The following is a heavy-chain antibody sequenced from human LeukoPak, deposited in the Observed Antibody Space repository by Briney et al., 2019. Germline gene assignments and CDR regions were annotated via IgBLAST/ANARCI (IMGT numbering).Heavy chain of an antibody. CDR1: GVSFRGYY. Sequence: SETLSLTCAVYGVSFRGYYWSWIRQPPGKGLEWIGEINHSGSTNYNPSLKSRVTISVDTSKNQFSLKLGSVTAADTAVYYCARAEPWIHQQFDYWGQGTLVTVSS. CDR3: ARAEPWIHQQFDY. CDR2: INHSGST. V-gene: IGHV4-34*01. J-gene: IGHJ4*02. D-gene: IGHD5-12*01.